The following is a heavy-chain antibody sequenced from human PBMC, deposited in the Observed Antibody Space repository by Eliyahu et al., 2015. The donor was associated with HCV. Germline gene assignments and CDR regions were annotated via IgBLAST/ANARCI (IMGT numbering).Heavy chain of an antibody. CDR3: AADIYCGGDCSYAFDI. V-gene: IGHV1-58*02. Sequence: QMQLVQSGPEVKKPGTSVKVSCKASGFTFXSSAMQWVRXARGQRLEWIGWIVVGSGNTNYAQKFQERVTITRDMSTSTAYMELSSLRSEDTAVYYCAADIYCGGDCSYAFDIWGQGTMVTVSS. CDR1: GFTFXSSA. J-gene: IGHJ3*02. CDR2: IVVGSGNT. D-gene: IGHD2-21*02.